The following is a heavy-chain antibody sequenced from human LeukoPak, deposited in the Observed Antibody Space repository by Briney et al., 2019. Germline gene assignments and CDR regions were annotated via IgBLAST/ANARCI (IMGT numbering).Heavy chain of an antibody. J-gene: IGHJ3*02. CDR2: ISSSGSTI. Sequence: GALRLSCAASGFTFSSYEMNWVRQAPGKGLEWVSYISSSGSTIYYADSVKGRFTISRDNSKNTLYLQMNSLRAEDTAVYYCAKDRHRRNYGDYVRFDAFDIWGQGTMVTVSS. CDR3: AKDRHRRNYGDYVRFDAFDI. D-gene: IGHD4-17*01. CDR1: GFTFSSYE. V-gene: IGHV3-48*03.